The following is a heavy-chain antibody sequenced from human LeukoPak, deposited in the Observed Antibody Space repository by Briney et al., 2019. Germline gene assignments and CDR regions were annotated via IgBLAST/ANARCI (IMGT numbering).Heavy chain of an antibody. CDR2: LYSGGST. D-gene: IGHD1-26*01. J-gene: IGHJ4*02. V-gene: IGHV3-66*02. CDR3: ARERKPAAGAASGSTAH. CDR1: GFTVSSNY. Sequence: AGSLRLSCAASGFTVSSNYMSWVRQAPGKGLEWVSVLYSGGSTYYADSVKGRFTISRANSKNTLSLQMNLRSAEDTAVYYSARERKPAAGAASGSTAHWGQGTLVTVSS.